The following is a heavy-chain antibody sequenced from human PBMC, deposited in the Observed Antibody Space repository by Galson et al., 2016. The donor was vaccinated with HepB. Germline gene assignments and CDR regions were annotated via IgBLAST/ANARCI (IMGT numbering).Heavy chain of an antibody. CDR2: INPSGDST. CDR1: AYIITSYY. D-gene: IGHD2-15*01. V-gene: IGHV1-46*01. Sequence: SVKVSCKASAYIITSYYIHWVRQAPGQGLEWMGIINPSGDSTRYAQKFQGRVTMTRDTSTNTVYMELSSLTSEDTAVYYCARDEEYCSGGSCYSAYYFDTWGQGTLVTVSS. J-gene: IGHJ4*02. CDR3: ARDEEYCSGGSCYSAYYFDT.